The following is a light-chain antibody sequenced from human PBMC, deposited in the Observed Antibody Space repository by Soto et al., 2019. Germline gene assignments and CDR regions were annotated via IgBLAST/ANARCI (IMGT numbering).Light chain of an antibody. Sequence: DIQMTQSTSSLSESVGDRVTSTCQASQNINNYLNWYQQKPGRAPKLLIYDASNLEAGVPSRFRGSGSGTDFTFTISRLQPEDIATYYCQQYENLPTFGQGTRLEIK. V-gene: IGKV1-33*01. CDR3: QQYENLPT. CDR2: DAS. CDR1: QNINNY. J-gene: IGKJ5*01.